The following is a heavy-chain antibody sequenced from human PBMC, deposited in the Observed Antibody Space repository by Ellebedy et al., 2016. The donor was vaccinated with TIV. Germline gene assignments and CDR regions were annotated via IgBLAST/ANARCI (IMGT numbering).Heavy chain of an antibody. D-gene: IGHD2-15*01. V-gene: IGHV3-66*01. CDR1: GFTVSSNY. CDR2: VYIGGTT. J-gene: IGHJ1*01. CDR3: ASGYCGGGSCYSVYFQH. Sequence: GESLKISCAASGFTVSSNYMSWVRQAPGKGLEWVSVVYIGGTTYYADSVKGRFTISRDNSKNTLYLQMNSLRAEDTAVYYCASGYCGGGSCYSVYFQHWGHGTLVTVSS.